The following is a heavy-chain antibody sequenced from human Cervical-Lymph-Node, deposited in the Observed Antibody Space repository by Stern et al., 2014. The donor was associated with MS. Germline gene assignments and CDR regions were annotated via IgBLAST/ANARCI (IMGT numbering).Heavy chain of an antibody. V-gene: IGHV4-59*01. CDR2: LYYSGGT. J-gene: IGHJ4*02. CDR1: SGFIGNNS. D-gene: IGHD3-16*02. CDR3: ARAGPYDYIWGNFRHRAFYSDS. Sequence: QVQLQESGPGLVKPSETLSLMCSVSSGFIGNNSWRWIRQPPGKGLEWIGHLYYSGGTYYNPSLKSRVTISLDTSKNQVSLRLSSVTAADTAVYYCARAGPYDYIWGNFRHRAFYSDSWGQGALVTVSS.